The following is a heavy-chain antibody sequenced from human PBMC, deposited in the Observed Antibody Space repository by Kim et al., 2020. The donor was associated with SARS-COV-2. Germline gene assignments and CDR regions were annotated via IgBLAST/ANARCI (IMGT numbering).Heavy chain of an antibody. V-gene: IGHV3-53*01. Sequence: YADSVKGRFTISRDNSKNTLYLQMNSLRAEDTAVYYCAREGYSSGWYQDYWGQGTLVTVSS. D-gene: IGHD6-19*01. J-gene: IGHJ4*02. CDR3: AREGYSSGWYQDY.